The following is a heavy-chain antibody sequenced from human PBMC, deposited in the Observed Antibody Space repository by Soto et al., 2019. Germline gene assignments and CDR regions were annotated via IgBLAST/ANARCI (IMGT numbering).Heavy chain of an antibody. CDR1: GFTFSSYG. CDR3: ASKNYGDDGDEWILDY. CDR2: ISYDGSNK. Sequence: QVQLVESGGGVVQPGRSLRLSCAASGFTFSSYGMHWVRQAPGKGLEWVAVISYDGSNKYYADSVKGRFTISRDNSKNTLYLQMNSLRAEDTAVYYCASKNYGDDGDEWILDYWGQGTLVTVSS. D-gene: IGHD4-17*01. J-gene: IGHJ4*02. V-gene: IGHV3-30*03.